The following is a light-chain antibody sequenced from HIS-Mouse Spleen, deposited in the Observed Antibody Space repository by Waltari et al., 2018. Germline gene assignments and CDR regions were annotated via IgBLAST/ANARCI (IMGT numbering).Light chain of an antibody. V-gene: IGLV2-14*01. CDR3: SSYTSSSTPYV. J-gene: IGLJ1*01. CDR1: SSAAGGYNH. CDR2: EVS. Sequence: QSALTHPASLSGPPGQPITIPCSGTSSAAGGYNHLSLYQQHPGKAPKLMIYEVSNRPSGVSNRFSGSKSGNTASLTISGLQAEDEADYYCSSYTSSSTPYVFGTGTKVTVL.